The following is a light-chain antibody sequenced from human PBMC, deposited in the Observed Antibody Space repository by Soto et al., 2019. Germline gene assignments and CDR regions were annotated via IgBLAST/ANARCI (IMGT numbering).Light chain of an antibody. V-gene: IGKV1-9*01. Sequence: IQLTQSPSSLSASVGDRVTVTCRASQGISSYLAWYHQQPGKAPKLLIYPASTLQRGVSSRFSGSGSETDFTLPSSSLQPEDFATYYCQQLNSYPPTFGQGTKLEI. J-gene: IGKJ2*01. CDR2: PAS. CDR3: QQLNSYPPT. CDR1: QGISSY.